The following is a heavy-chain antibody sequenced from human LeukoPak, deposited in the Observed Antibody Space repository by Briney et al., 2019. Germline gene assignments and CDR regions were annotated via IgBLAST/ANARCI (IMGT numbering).Heavy chain of an antibody. Sequence: SVKVSCKASGGTFSSYAIIWVRQAPGQGLEWMGRIIPIFGTANYAQKFQGGVTITTDESTSTAYMELSSLRSEDTAVYYCARDRTGTTSRRWFDPWGQGTLVTVSS. CDR3: ARDRTGTTSRRWFDP. D-gene: IGHD1-1*01. J-gene: IGHJ5*02. V-gene: IGHV1-69*05. CDR2: IIPIFGTA. CDR1: GGTFSSYA.